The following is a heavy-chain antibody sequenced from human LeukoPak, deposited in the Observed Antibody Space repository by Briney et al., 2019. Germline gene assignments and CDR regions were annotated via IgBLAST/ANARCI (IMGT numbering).Heavy chain of an antibody. J-gene: IGHJ4*02. CDR1: GYTFTTYG. V-gene: IGHV1-18*01. CDR2: ISGNNGNT. Sequence: ASVKVSCKASGYTFTTYGLSWVRQAPGQGLEWMGWISGNNGNTNYGENFQGRVTVTTDTSTSTSYMELRSLRSDDTALYYCVRDQSPGLFDYWGQGTLITVSS. CDR3: VRDQSPGLFDY.